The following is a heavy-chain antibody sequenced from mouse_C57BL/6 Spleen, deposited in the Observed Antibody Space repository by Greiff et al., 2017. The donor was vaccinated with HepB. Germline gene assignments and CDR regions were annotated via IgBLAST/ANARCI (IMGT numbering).Heavy chain of an antibody. Sequence: DVHLVESGEGLVKPGGSLKLSCAASGFTFSSYAMSWVRQTPEKRLEWVAYISSGGDYIYYAETVKGRFTISRDNARNTLYLQMSSLKSEDTAMYYCTRDGYERDYYAMDYWGQGTSVTVSS. CDR3: TRDGYERDYYAMDY. CDR1: GFTFSSYA. D-gene: IGHD1-2*01. J-gene: IGHJ4*01. CDR2: ISSGGDYI. V-gene: IGHV5-9-1*02.